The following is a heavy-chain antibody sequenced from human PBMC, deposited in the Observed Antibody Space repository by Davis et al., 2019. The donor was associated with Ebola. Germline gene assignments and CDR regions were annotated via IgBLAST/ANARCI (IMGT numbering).Heavy chain of an antibody. CDR3: ARESYYDFWGGNFDY. Sequence: MPSETLSLTCTVSGGSISSYYWSWIRQPPGKGLEWIGYIYYSGSTNYNPSLKSRVTISVDTSKNQFSLKLSSVTAADTAVYYCARESYYDFWGGNFDYWGQGTLVTVSS. CDR2: IYYSGST. V-gene: IGHV4-59*01. D-gene: IGHD3-3*01. CDR1: GGSISSYY. J-gene: IGHJ4*02.